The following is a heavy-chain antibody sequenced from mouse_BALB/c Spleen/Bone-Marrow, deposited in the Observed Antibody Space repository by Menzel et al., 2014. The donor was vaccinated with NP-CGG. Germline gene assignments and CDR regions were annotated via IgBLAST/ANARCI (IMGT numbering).Heavy chain of an antibody. Sequence: QVQLKESGAELMKPGASVKISCKATGYTFSNYWIEWIKQRPGHGLEWIGEVLPGGGSTKYNEKFKDKATFTADISSKTAYMQLSSLTSEDSAVYYCARSGYGYYAMDYWGQGTSVTVSS. V-gene: IGHV1-9*01. J-gene: IGHJ4*01. CDR2: VLPGGGST. CDR3: ARSGYGYYAMDY. CDR1: GYTFSNYW. D-gene: IGHD2-2*01.